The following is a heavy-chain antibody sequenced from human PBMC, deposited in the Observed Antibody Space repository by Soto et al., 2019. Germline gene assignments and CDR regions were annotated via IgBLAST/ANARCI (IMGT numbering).Heavy chain of an antibody. J-gene: IGHJ4*02. CDR3: ASFTSNYYESIGFFYN. V-gene: IGHV4-59*01. CDR2: IYYSGST. Sequence: SETLSLTCTVSGGSISSYYWRWIRQPPGKGLEWIGYIYYSGSTNYNPSLKSRVTISVDTSKNQFSLKLSSVTAADTAVYYCASFTSNYYESIGFFYNWGQETLVTVS. CDR1: GGSISSYY. D-gene: IGHD3-22*01.